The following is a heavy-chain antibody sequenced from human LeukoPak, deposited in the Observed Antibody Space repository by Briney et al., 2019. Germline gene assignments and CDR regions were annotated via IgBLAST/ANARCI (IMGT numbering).Heavy chain of an antibody. Sequence: SETPSLTCAVYGGSFSGYYWSWIRQPPGKGLEWIGEINHSGSTNYNPSLKSRVTISVGTSKNQFSLKLSSVTAADTAVYYCASRYYDFWSGYLIDYWGQGTLVTVSS. D-gene: IGHD3-3*01. J-gene: IGHJ4*02. CDR1: GGSFSGYY. CDR2: INHSGST. CDR3: ASRYYDFWSGYLIDY. V-gene: IGHV4-34*01.